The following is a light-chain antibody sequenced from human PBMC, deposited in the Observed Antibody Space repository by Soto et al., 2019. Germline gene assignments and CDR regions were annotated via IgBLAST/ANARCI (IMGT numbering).Light chain of an antibody. V-gene: IGKV3-11*01. Sequence: EIVLTQSPATLSLSPGERATLSCRASQSVSSYLAWYQQKPGQAPRLLIYDASNRAADIPARFSGSGSGTDFTLPISSLEPEDFAVYYCQQRSDWPLTFGPGTKVDIK. CDR1: QSVSSY. CDR2: DAS. CDR3: QQRSDWPLT. J-gene: IGKJ3*01.